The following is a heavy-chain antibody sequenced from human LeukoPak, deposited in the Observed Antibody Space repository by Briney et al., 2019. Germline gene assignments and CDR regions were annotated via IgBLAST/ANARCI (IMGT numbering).Heavy chain of an antibody. CDR1: GFTFSSYA. CDR3: ARGTYDPSAKPDY. D-gene: IGHD3-16*01. V-gene: IGHV3-23*01. J-gene: IGHJ4*02. Sequence: GGSLRLSCAASGFTFSSYAMSWVRQAPGKGLEWVSAISGSGGSTYYADSVKGRFTISRDNSKNTLYLQMNSLRAEDTAVYYCARGTYDPSAKPDYWGQGTLVTVSS. CDR2: ISGSGGST.